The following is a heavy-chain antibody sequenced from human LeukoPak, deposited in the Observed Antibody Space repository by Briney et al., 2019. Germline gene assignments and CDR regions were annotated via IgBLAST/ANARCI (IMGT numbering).Heavy chain of an antibody. J-gene: IGHJ6*03. D-gene: IGHD2-2*01. CDR1: GYTFTNYD. V-gene: IGHV1-8*01. CDR2: ISPNSGNT. CDR3: ARIGYCSSTSCYPTRRYYYYYMDV. Sequence: ASVKVSCKASGYTFTNYDINWVRQATGQGLEWMGWISPNSGNTGYAPKFQGRLTMTRDTSISTVYMELSSLRSEDTAVYYCARIGYCSSTSCYPTRRYYYYYMDVWGKGTTVTVSS.